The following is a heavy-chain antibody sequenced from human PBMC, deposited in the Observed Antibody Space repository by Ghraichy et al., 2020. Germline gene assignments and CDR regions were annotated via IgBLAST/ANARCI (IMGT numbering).Heavy chain of an antibody. CDR3: ARGGGRALNWYFDL. Sequence: ASVKVSCKASGYSFTGYYVHWVRQAPGQGPEWMGWINPNSGGTNYVQKFQGRVTMTRDTSISTAYMELSSLRSDDTAVYYCARGGGRALNWYFDLWGRGTRVTVSS. CDR2: INPNSGGT. D-gene: IGHD2-15*01. V-gene: IGHV1-2*02. J-gene: IGHJ2*01. CDR1: GYSFTGYY.